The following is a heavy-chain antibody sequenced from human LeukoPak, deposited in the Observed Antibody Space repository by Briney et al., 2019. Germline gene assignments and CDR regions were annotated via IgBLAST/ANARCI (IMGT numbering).Heavy chain of an antibody. Sequence: PGGSLRLSCAASGFTFSSYSMNWVRQAPGKGLEWVSSITSSSNYIYYADSLKGRFTISRDNAKNFLYLQMNSLRAEDTAVYYCARDTSDWLLFTPFDYWGQGTLVTVSS. CDR2: ITSSSNYI. CDR1: GFTFSSYS. CDR3: ARDTSDWLLFTPFDY. D-gene: IGHD3-9*01. J-gene: IGHJ4*02. V-gene: IGHV3-21*01.